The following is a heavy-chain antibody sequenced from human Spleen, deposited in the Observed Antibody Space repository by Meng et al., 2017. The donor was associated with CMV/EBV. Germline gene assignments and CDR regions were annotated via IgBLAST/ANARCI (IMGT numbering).Heavy chain of an antibody. CDR1: GYTFTSYK. D-gene: IGHD1-26*01. CDR2: INPSGGST. V-gene: IGHV1-46*01. Sequence: GAEGKKPGPSCKVSCKASGYTFTSYKMHWVRQAPGQGLEWMGIINPSGGSTSYAQKFQGRVTMTRDTSTSTVYMELSSLRSEDTAVYYCARTGSFAGTSFDYWGQGTLVTVSS. CDR3: ARTGSFAGTSFDY. J-gene: IGHJ4*02.